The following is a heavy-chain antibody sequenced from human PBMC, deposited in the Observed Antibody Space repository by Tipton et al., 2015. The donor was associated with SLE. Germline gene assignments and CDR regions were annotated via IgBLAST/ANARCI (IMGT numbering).Heavy chain of an antibody. CDR1: GYSISSGYY. CDR2: WSQSVGT. Sequence: TLSLTCTVSGYSISSGYYWGWIRQPPGKGLEWIGSWSQSVGTAYNPSLKSRGSIFADSSKSQFHLKVTSLTAADTAVYYCARDLGHGGDSDYWGQGTLVTVSS. V-gene: IGHV4-38-2*02. D-gene: IGHD3/OR15-3a*01. CDR3: ARDLGHGGDSDY. J-gene: IGHJ4*02.